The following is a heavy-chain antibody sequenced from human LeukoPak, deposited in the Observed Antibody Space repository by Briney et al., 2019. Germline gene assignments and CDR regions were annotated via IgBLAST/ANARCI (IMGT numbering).Heavy chain of an antibody. J-gene: IGHJ4*02. CDR3: ASLYYDSSGYYDY. CDR2: ISSSSSYI. D-gene: IGHD3-22*01. V-gene: IGHV3-21*01. CDR1: GFTFSSYS. Sequence: GGSLRLSCAASGFTFSSYSMNWVRQAPGKGLEWVSSISSSSSYIYYADSVKGRFTISRDNAKNSLYLQMNNLRAEDTAVYYCASLYYDSSGYYDYWGQGTLVTVSS.